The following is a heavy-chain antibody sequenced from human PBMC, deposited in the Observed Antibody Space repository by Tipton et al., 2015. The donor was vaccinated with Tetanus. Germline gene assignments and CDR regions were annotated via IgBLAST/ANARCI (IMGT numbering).Heavy chain of an antibody. J-gene: IGHJ4*02. V-gene: IGHV1-18*01. Sequence: QLVQSGPEVKKPGASVRVSCKASGDTFTLSDINWVRQAPGQGLEWMGWISGDGKTHYAQKFQGRVQLSADPYSNTAYLEVRSLTSDDTAVYFCARDAGPDYIWGNYRFPFDYWGQGTLVTASS. CDR3: ARDAGPDYIWGNYRFPFDY. D-gene: IGHD3-16*02. CDR1: GDTFTLSD. CDR2: ISGDGKT.